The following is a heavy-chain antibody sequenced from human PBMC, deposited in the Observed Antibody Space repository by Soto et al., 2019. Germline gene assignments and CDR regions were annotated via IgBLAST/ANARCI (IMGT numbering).Heavy chain of an antibody. J-gene: IGHJ3*02. CDR2: IYYSGST. Sequence: SETLSLTCTVSGGSISSYYWSWIRQPPGKGLEWIGYIYYSGSTNYNPSLKSRVTISVDTSKTQFSLKLSSVTAADTAVYSCLGQQLGGAAFDIWGQGTMVTVSS. V-gene: IGHV4-59*08. CDR3: LGQQLGGAAFDI. CDR1: GGSISSYY. D-gene: IGHD6-13*01.